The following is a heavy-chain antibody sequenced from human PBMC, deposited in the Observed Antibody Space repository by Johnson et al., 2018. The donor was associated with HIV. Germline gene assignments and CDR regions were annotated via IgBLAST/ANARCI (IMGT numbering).Heavy chain of an antibody. CDR2: ISSSGSTI. CDR3: ARAYTYGAFDI. J-gene: IGHJ3*02. CDR1: GFTFSDYD. V-gene: IGHV3-11*04. D-gene: IGHD5-18*01. Sequence: QVQLVESGGGLVKPGGSLRLSCAASGFTFSDYDMSWIRQAPGKGLEWVSFISSSGSTIYYADSVKGRYTISRDNSKNTLYLQMNSLRAEDTAVYYCARAYTYGAFDIWGQGTMVTVSS.